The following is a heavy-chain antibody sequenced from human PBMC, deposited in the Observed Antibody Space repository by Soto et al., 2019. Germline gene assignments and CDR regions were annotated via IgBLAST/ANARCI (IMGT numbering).Heavy chain of an antibody. Sequence: QVQLVQSGAEVRQPASSVKVSCKTSGGTFSSYASSWVRHAPGQRLEWMGGIFPVVYKSTYAQKFQGRVTITADESTSTAYMELSSLRSDDTAIYYCVRVVAIPGYPDNWGQGTLVTVSS. J-gene: IGHJ4*02. CDR3: VRVVAIPGYPDN. CDR1: GGTFSSYA. V-gene: IGHV1-69*12. D-gene: IGHD5-12*01. CDR2: IFPVVYKS.